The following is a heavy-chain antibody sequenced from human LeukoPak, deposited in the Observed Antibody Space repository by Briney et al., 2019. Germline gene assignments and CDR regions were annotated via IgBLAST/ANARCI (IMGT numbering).Heavy chain of an antibody. CDR1: GFTFSSYS. Sequence: PGGSLRLSCAASGFTFSSYSMNWVRQAPGKGLEWVSYISSDSSTIYFSDSVKGRFTISRDNAKNSLFLQMNSLRPDDTAVYYCARGGGMATIGPFDNWGQGTLVTVSS. D-gene: IGHD5-24*01. J-gene: IGHJ4*02. CDR3: ARGGGMATIGPFDN. V-gene: IGHV3-48*04. CDR2: ISSDSSTI.